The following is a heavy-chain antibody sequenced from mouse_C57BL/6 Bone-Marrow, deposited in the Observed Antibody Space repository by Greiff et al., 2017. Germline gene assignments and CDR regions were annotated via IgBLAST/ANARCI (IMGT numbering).Heavy chain of an antibody. CDR3: ARMGVTTRGMDY. Sequence: QVTLKESGPGILQPSQTLSLTCSFSGFSLSTFGMGVGWIRQPSGKGREWLVHICWDDDKYNNPALKSRLTTSKDTSKNQVFLKIANVDTADTATYYCARMGVTTRGMDYWGQGTSVTVSS. J-gene: IGHJ4*01. CDR1: GFSLSTFGMG. CDR2: ICWDDDK. V-gene: IGHV8-8*01. D-gene: IGHD2-2*01.